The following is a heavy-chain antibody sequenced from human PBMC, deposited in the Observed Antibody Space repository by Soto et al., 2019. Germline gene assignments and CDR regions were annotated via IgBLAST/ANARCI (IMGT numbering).Heavy chain of an antibody. CDR1: GFTFSSYA. V-gene: IGHV3-23*01. CDR2: ISGSGGST. CDR3: AKVHLPPGYYGSGKRGWFDP. D-gene: IGHD3-10*01. J-gene: IGHJ5*02. Sequence: EVQLLESGGGLVQPGGSLRLSCAASGFTFSSYAMSWVRQAPGKGLEWVSAISGSGGSTYYADSVKGRFTISRDNSKNTRYLQMNSLRAEDTAVYYCAKVHLPPGYYGSGKRGWFDPWGQGTLVTVSS.